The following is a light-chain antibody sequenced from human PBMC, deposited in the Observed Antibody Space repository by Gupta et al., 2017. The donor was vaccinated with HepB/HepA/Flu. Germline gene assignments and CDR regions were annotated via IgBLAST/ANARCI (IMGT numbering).Light chain of an antibody. V-gene: IGLV2-14*03. CDR2: DIS. CDR3: SSYTSSSTRA. Sequence: QSALTQPPSVSGSPGQSHTISCTGTSSDVGGYNYVSWYQPHPGNAPKLMIYDISTRPSVVSSRFSCSKCGNAAFLIIAVQPAEEAADYYCSSYTSSSTRAFGTGTKVTVL. CDR1: SSDVGGYNY. J-gene: IGLJ1*01.